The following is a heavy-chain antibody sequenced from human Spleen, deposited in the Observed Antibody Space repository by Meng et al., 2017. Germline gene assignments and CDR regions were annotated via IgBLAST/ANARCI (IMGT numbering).Heavy chain of an antibody. V-gene: IGHV1-69*06. CDR2: IIPIFGTA. CDR1: GGTFSSYA. Sequence: VEFVRSGTEMKNPRSSVTVSCKAYGGTFSSYAISWVRQAPGQGLEWMGGIIPIFGTANYAQKFQGRVTITADKSTSTAYMELSSLRSEDTAVYYCARGTPQSYWGQGTLVTVSS. CDR3: ARGTPQSY. J-gene: IGHJ4*02.